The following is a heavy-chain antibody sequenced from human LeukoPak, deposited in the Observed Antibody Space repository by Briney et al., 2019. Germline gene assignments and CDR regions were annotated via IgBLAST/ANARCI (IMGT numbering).Heavy chain of an antibody. Sequence: GGSLRLSCAASGFTFNFFSMYWVRQSPGKGLEWVAVISYDATNEYYADSVKGRFTISRDNSKSTLYLQMNSLRADDTAVYYCVRDFASGSYYNLFDYWGQGTLVTVSS. CDR2: ISYDATNE. CDR3: VRDFASGSYYNLFDY. D-gene: IGHD3-10*01. J-gene: IGHJ4*02. V-gene: IGHV3-30*04. CDR1: GFTFNFFS.